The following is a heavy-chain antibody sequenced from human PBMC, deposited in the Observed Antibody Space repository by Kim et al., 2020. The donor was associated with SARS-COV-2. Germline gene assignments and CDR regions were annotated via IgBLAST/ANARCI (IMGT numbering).Heavy chain of an antibody. Sequence: SETLSLTCAAYGGSFSGYYWSWICQPPGKGLEWIGEINHSGSTNYNPSLKSRVTISVDTSKTQFSLKLSSVTAADTAVYYCALADWNDLPGDYYYGMDV. V-gene: IGHV4-34*01. CDR2: INHSGST. CDR1: GGSFSGYY. J-gene: IGHJ6*01. D-gene: IGHD1-1*01. CDR3: ALADWNDLPGDYYYGMDV.